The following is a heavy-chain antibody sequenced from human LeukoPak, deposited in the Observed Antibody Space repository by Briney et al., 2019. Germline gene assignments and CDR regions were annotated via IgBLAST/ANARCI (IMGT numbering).Heavy chain of an antibody. D-gene: IGHD5-18*01. V-gene: IGHV1-69*13. CDR1: GGTFSSYA. Sequence: ASVKVSCKASGGTFSSYAISWVRQAPGQGLEWMGGIIPIFGTANYAQKFQGRVTITADESTSTAYMELSSLRSEDKAVYYCARTDTTMVTTKYYFDYWGQGTLVTVSS. CDR3: ARTDTTMVTTKYYFDY. CDR2: IIPIFGTA. J-gene: IGHJ4*02.